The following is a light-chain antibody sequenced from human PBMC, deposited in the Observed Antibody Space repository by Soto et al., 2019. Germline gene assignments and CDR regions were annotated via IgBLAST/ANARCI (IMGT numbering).Light chain of an antibody. Sequence: EIVFTQSPATLSLSPWERATLSCRASQSVSSYLAWYQQKPGQAPRLLIYDASNRATGIPARFSGSGSGTDFTLTISSLEPEDFAVYYCQQRSNWPPSFGGGTKVDIK. CDR2: DAS. V-gene: IGKV3-11*01. J-gene: IGKJ4*01. CDR3: QQRSNWPPS. CDR1: QSVSSY.